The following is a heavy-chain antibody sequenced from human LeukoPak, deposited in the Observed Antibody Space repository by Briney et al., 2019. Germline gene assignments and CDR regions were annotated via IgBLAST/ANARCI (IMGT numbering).Heavy chain of an antibody. V-gene: IGHV3-48*03. D-gene: IGHD1-26*01. CDR1: GFTFSSSE. CDR2: INSGGSTI. Sequence: TRGSLRLSCAASGFTFSSSEMNWVRQAPGKGLEXVSYINSGGSTIYYADSVKGRFTISRDNAKNSLYLQMNSLRAEDTALYYCARDGEWELPGIDYWGQGTLVTVSS. J-gene: IGHJ4*02. CDR3: ARDGEWELPGIDY.